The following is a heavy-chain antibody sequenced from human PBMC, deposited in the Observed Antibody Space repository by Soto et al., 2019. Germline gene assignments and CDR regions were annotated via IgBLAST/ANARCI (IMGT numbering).Heavy chain of an antibody. CDR1: ETTFARYA. CDR2: ITGSGGTT. CDR3: AKVQTSSILSVDNLFDS. J-gene: IGHJ4*01. Sequence: QLLESGGGLVQPGGSLRLSCAASETTFARYAMSWVRQAPGKGLECISTITGSGGTTYYADSVKGRFTVSRDNSKNTMYLQMNSLRSEDTAVYYCAKVQTSSILSVDNLFDSWGHGTLVTVSS. V-gene: IGHV3-23*01. D-gene: IGHD3-3*01.